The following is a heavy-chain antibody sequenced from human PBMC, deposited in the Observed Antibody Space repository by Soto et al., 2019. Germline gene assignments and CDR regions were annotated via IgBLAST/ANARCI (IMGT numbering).Heavy chain of an antibody. Sequence: VQLVQSGAEVKKPGSSVKVSCKASGGTFSSYAISWVRQAPGQGLEWMGGIIPIFGTANYAQKFQGRVTITADESTSTAYMELSSLRSEDTAVYYCARQGIPDYYGSGSYPIDYWGQGTLVTVSS. D-gene: IGHD3-10*01. CDR1: GGTFSSYA. CDR3: ARQGIPDYYGSGSYPIDY. V-gene: IGHV1-69*01. CDR2: IIPIFGTA. J-gene: IGHJ4*02.